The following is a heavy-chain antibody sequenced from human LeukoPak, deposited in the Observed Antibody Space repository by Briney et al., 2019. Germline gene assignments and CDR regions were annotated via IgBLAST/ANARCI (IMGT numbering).Heavy chain of an antibody. Sequence: SETLSLTCTVSGGSISSGSYYWSWIRQPAGKGLEWIGRIYTSGSTNYNPSLKSRVTISVDTSKNQFSLKLSSVTAADTAVHYCARDFGGYSYGSASLWFDPWGQGTLVTVSS. D-gene: IGHD5-18*01. V-gene: IGHV4-61*02. J-gene: IGHJ5*02. CDR1: GGSISSGSYY. CDR2: IYTSGST. CDR3: ARDFGGYSYGSASLWFDP.